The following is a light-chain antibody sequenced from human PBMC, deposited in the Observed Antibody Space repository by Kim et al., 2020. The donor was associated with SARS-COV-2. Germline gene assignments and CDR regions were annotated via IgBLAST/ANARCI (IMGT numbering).Light chain of an antibody. J-gene: IGLJ2*01. V-gene: IGLV2-14*01. CDR3: SSYTSSDTLV. CDR1: NNDVGGYNY. CDR2: DVT. Sequence: QSALTQPASVSGSPGQSITVSCTGTNNDVGGYNYVSWYQQHPGKAPKLMIFDVTIRPSGVSNRFSGSKSGNTASLTISGLQAEDEADYYCSSYTSSDTLVFGGGTQLTVL.